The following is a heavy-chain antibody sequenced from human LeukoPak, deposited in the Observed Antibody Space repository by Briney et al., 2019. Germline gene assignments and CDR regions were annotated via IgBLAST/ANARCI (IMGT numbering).Heavy chain of an antibody. CDR2: INPSGGST. CDR1: GYTFTSYY. CDR3: ARGGRSPLWFGETTPENWFDP. V-gene: IGHV1-46*01. D-gene: IGHD3-10*01. Sequence: ASVKVSCTASGYTFTSYYMHWVRQAPGQGLEWMGIINPSGGSTSYAQKFQGRVTMTRNTSISTAYMELSSLRSEDTAVYYCARGGRSPLWFGETTPENWFDPWGQGTLVTVSS. J-gene: IGHJ5*02.